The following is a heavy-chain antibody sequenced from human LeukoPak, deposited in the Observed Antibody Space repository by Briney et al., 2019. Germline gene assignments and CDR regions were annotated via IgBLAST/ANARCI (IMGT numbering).Heavy chain of an antibody. CDR2: TYYRSKWYN. Sequence: PSQTLSLTCAISGDSVSSNSAAWNWIRQSPSRGLEWLGRTYYRSKWYNDYAVSVKSRITINPDTSKNHFSLQLNSVTPEDTAVYYCARSGYDFWSELLLDYYMDVWGKGTTVTVSS. CDR3: ARSGYDFWSELLLDYYMDV. V-gene: IGHV6-1*01. CDR1: GDSVSSNSAA. D-gene: IGHD3-3*01. J-gene: IGHJ6*03.